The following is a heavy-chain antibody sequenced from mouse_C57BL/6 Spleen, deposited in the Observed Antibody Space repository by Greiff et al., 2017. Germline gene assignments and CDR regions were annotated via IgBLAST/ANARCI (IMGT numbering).Heavy chain of an antibody. V-gene: IGHV5-12*01. D-gene: IGHD2-3*01. CDR3: ARHDYDAYRGAMDY. J-gene: IGHJ4*01. CDR1: GFTFSDYY. Sequence: DVMLVESGGGLVQPGGSLKLSCAASGFTFSDYYMYWVRQTPEKRLEWVAYISNGGGSTYYQDTVKGRFTISRDNAKNTLYMQMSRLKSEDTAMYYCARHDYDAYRGAMDYWGQGTSVTVSS. CDR2: ISNGGGST.